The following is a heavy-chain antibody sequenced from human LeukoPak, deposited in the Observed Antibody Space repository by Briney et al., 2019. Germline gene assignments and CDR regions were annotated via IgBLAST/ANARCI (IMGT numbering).Heavy chain of an antibody. Sequence: GGSLRLSCAASGFTLSTYWMHWVRQAPGKGLVWVSRINADGSTTTYADSVEGRFTISRDNAKNTLYLQMSSLRAEDTAVYYCARDSVMADAFDIWGQGTMVTVSS. D-gene: IGHD2-8*01. J-gene: IGHJ3*02. V-gene: IGHV3-74*01. CDR2: INADGSTT. CDR1: GFTLSTYW. CDR3: ARDSVMADAFDI.